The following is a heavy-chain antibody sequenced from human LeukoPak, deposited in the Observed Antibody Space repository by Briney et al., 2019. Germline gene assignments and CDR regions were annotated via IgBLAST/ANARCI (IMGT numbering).Heavy chain of an antibody. V-gene: IGHV3-23*01. CDR3: AKRVPAWYYCDH. J-gene: IGHJ4*02. CDR2: ITGGGGST. Sequence: GGSLRLSCAASGFTFSNYAMSWVRQAPGEGLEWVAAITGGGGSTHYADSVKGRFTISRDNSKNTLYLQMNSLRAEDTAVYYCAKRVPAWYYCDHWGQGTVVTVSS. D-gene: IGHD2-8*02. CDR1: GFTFSNYA.